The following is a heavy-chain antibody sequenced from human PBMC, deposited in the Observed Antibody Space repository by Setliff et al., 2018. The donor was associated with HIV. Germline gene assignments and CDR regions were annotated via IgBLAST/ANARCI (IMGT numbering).Heavy chain of an antibody. Sequence: SVKVACKVSGDTFNNYGLNWVRQAPGQGLEWMGGSIPIFKSADYAQKFQGRVTITTDESTSTAYMDLSSLKSEDTAIYYCARTSGDAYNYDGAFDVWGQGTLVTVSS. CDR1: GDTFNNYG. J-gene: IGHJ3*01. CDR3: ARTSGDAYNYDGAFDV. D-gene: IGHD3-3*01. CDR2: SIPIFKSA. V-gene: IGHV1-69*05.